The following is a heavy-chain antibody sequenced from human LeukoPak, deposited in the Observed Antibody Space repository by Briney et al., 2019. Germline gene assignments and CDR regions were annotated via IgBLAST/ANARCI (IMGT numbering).Heavy chain of an antibody. CDR2: IKQDGSEK. CDR3: TREYSSGWYDY. J-gene: IGHJ4*02. V-gene: IGHV3-7*03. Sequence: GGSLRLSCAVSGFTFSNYWMSWVRQAPGKGLEWVAYIKQDGSEKYYVDSVKGRFTISRDNAKNSLHLQMNSLRAEDTAVYYCTREYSSGWYDYWGQGTLVTVSS. D-gene: IGHD6-19*01. CDR1: GFTFSNYW.